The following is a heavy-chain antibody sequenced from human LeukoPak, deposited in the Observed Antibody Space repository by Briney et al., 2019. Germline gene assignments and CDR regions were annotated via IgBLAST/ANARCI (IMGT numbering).Heavy chain of an antibody. CDR3: ARQVTDRSSGYYY. D-gene: IGHD3-22*01. V-gene: IGHV3-23*01. Sequence: GGSLRLSCAASGFTFSSCGMTWVRQAPGKGLEWVSSISGSDDGTYYADSVKGRFTISRDDSKNTLYLQMNSLRAEDTAVYYCARQVTDRSSGYYYWGQGTLVTVSS. CDR1: GFTFSSCG. CDR2: ISGSDDGT. J-gene: IGHJ4*02.